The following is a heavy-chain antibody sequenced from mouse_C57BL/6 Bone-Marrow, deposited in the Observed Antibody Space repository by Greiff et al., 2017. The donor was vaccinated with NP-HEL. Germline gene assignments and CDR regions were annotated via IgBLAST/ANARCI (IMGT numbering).Heavy chain of an antibody. Sequence: QVQLKQSGAELVMPGASVKLSCKASGYTFTSYWMHWVKQRPGQGLEWIGEIDPSDSYTNYNQKFKGKSTLTVDKSSSTAYMQLSSLTSEDSAVYYCARRYDYDGAWFAYWGQGTLVTVSA. J-gene: IGHJ3*01. V-gene: IGHV1-69*01. CDR2: IDPSDSYT. CDR1: GYTFTSYW. D-gene: IGHD2-4*01. CDR3: ARRYDYDGAWFAY.